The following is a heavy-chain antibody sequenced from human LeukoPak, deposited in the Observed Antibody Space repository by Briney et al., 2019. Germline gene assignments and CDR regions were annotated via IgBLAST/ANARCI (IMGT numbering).Heavy chain of an antibody. J-gene: IGHJ4*02. V-gene: IGHV3-30-3*01. D-gene: IGHD2-2*01. CDR1: EFTFSNYA. CDR2: ISYDGNSK. Sequence: GSLRLSCAASEFTFSNYAMHWVRQAPGKGLAWVAVISYDGNSKSYANSVKGRFTISRDNSKNTLYLQMNSLRPEDTAVYYCARAMVVVVPAAMWGQGTLVTVSS. CDR3: ARAMVVVVPAAM.